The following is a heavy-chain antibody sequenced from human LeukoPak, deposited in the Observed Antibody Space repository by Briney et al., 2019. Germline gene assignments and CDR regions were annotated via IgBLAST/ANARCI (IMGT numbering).Heavy chain of an antibody. J-gene: IGHJ5*02. V-gene: IGHV7-4-1*02. CDR1: GGTFSSYA. Sequence: ASVKVSCKASGGTFSSYAISWVRQAPGQGLEWMGWINTNTGNPTYAQGFTGRFVFSLDTSVSTAYLQISSLKAEDTAVYYCARGRVGHIAAAGTNWFDPWGQGTLVTVSS. CDR3: ARGRVGHIAAAGTNWFDP. CDR2: INTNTGNP. D-gene: IGHD6-13*01.